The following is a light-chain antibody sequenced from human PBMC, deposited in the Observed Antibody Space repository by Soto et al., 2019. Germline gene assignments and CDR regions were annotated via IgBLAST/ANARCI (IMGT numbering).Light chain of an antibody. CDR3: QHYFKWPWT. CDR2: GAS. CDR1: QSVSNNY. Sequence: ELLSPPSXGTSSLAPGESSHLSVRASQSVSNNYLAWYQQKPGQANRLLIYGASNRATGIPDRFSGSGSGTDFTLTISSLQSEDSAVYFCQHYFKWPWTGGHGTQGEIK. V-gene: IGKV3-20*01. J-gene: IGKJ1*01.